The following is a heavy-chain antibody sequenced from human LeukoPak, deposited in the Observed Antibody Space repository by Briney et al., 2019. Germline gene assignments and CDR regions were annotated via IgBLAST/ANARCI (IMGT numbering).Heavy chain of an antibody. CDR3: ARTVILWFGEGDYFDY. Sequence: ASAKVSCMASGYIFTSCGITWERQVHGHGTELLGWARAYNGNTNYVQKRQGRFTMTTDTSTSTAYMELRSLRSDGTAVYYCARTVILWFGEGDYFDYWGQGTLVTVSS. V-gene: IGHV1-18*01. CDR2: ARAYNGNT. CDR1: GYIFTSCG. D-gene: IGHD3-10*01. J-gene: IGHJ4*02.